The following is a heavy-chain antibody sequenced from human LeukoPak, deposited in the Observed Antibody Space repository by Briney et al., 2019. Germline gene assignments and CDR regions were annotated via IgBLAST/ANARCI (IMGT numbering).Heavy chain of an antibody. D-gene: IGHD6-19*01. CDR2: IIPIFGTA. CDR3: ARGPAPGAVAGTGVYYFDY. Sequence: GASVKASCKASGGTFSSYAISWVRQAPGQGLEWMGGIIPIFGTANYAQKFQGRVTITADESTGTAYMELSSLRSEDTAVYYCARGPAPGAVAGTGVYYFDYWGQGTLVTVSS. CDR1: GGTFSSYA. V-gene: IGHV1-69*13. J-gene: IGHJ4*02.